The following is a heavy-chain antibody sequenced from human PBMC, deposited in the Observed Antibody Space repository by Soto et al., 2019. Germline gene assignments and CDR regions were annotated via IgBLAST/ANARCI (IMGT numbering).Heavy chain of an antibody. J-gene: IGHJ2*01. CDR1: GFTFSSYE. Sequence: GGPLRLSCPASGFTFSSYELNLVSLAPGKALEWVSDMSSSGSTISYAASVKGRLTIATDNAKNPLYLRMHSRRAEETAVDYCATCRVDSSSWY. CDR2: MSSSGSTI. V-gene: IGHV3-48*03. CDR3: ATCRVDSSSWY. D-gene: IGHD6-13*01.